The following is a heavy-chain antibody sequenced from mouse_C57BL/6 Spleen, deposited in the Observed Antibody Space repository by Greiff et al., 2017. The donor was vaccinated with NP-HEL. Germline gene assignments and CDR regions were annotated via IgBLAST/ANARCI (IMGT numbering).Heavy chain of an antibody. J-gene: IGHJ3*01. D-gene: IGHD1-1*01. CDR1: GFNIKDYY. Sequence: VQLQQSGAELVRPGASVKLSCTASGFNIKDYYMHWVKQRPEQGLEWIGRIDPEDGDTEYAPKFQGKATMTADTSSNTAYLQLSSLTSEDTAVYYCTTPLYYGSSWFAYWGQGTLVTVSA. CDR2: IDPEDGDT. CDR3: TTPLYYGSSWFAY. V-gene: IGHV14-1*01.